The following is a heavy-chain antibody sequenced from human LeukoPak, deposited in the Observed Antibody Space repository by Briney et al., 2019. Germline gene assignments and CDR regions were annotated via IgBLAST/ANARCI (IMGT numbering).Heavy chain of an antibody. J-gene: IGHJ4*02. Sequence: ASVKVSCKASGYTFTSYDINWVRQATGQGLEWMGWMNPSSGNTGYAQKFQGRVTMTRNTSISTAYMELSSLRSEDTAVYYCARGRRFLEWLSDYWGQGTLVTVSS. D-gene: IGHD3-3*01. CDR3: ARGRRFLEWLSDY. CDR2: MNPSSGNT. V-gene: IGHV1-8*01. CDR1: GYTFTSYD.